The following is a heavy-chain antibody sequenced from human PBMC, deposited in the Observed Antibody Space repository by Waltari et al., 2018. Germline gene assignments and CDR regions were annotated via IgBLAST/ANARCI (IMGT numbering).Heavy chain of an antibody. CDR1: GFTFSNFA. CDR3: AKQGGTGTVAVGGIHCDH. Sequence: EVQLLESGGGLIQPGGSLRLSYVASGFTFSNFAIFWVRQAPGKGLEWVSSVHSSGSKAYYADSVKGRFAISKDNSKNTVYLEVNSLRVEDTATYYCAKQGGTGTVAVGGIHCDHWGQGTLVTVSS. CDR2: VHSSGSKA. D-gene: IGHD1-26*01. J-gene: IGHJ4*02. V-gene: IGHV3-23*05.